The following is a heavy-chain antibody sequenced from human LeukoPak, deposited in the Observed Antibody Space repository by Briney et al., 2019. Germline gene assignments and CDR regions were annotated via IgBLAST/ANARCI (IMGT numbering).Heavy chain of an antibody. V-gene: IGHV3-30*18. CDR2: ISYDGSNK. Sequence: GGSLRLSCAASGFTFSSYGMHWVRQAPGKGLEWVAAISYDGSNKYYADSVKGRFTISRDNSKNTLYLQMNSLRAEDTAVYYCAKLPSRGVTKEPFDYWGQGTLVTVSS. CDR3: AKLPSRGVTKEPFDY. CDR1: GFTFSSYG. D-gene: IGHD2-21*02. J-gene: IGHJ4*02.